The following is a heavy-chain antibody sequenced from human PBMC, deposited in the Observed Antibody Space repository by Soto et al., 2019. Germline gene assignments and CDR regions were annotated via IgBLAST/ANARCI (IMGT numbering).Heavy chain of an antibody. CDR3: ARVKNYYGSGSYYNYRKYYYYGMDV. D-gene: IGHD3-10*01. V-gene: IGHV4-39*01. Sequence: PSETLSLTCTVSGGSISSYYWGWIRQPPGKGLEWIGSIYYSGSTYYNPSLKSRVTISVDTSKNQFSLKLSSVTAADTAVYYCARVKNYYGSGSYYNYRKYYYYGMDVWGQGTTVTVSS. CDR2: IYYSGST. J-gene: IGHJ6*02. CDR1: GGSISSYY.